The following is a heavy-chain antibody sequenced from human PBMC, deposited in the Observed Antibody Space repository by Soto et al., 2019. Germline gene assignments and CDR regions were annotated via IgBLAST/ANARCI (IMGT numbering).Heavy chain of an antibody. J-gene: IGHJ4*02. CDR1: GVSLSSGDVY. D-gene: IGHD5-12*01. V-gene: IGHV4-30-4*01. CDR2: IDSSVST. CDR3: ARQNGYDAGFGH. Sequence: QVQLQESGPGLVKPSQTLSLTCTVSGVSLSSGDVYWTWIRQSPEKGLEWIGYIDSSVSTHYNPFLKTRVTILVDPSKNQFSLSLRSVTAADTAEYYCARQNGYDAGFGHWGQGLLVTVS.